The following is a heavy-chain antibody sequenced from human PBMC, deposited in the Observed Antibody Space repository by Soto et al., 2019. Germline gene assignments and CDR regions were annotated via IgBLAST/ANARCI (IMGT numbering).Heavy chain of an antibody. CDR1: GGSISCGDYY. CDR2: IYYSGST. V-gene: IGHV4-30-4*01. D-gene: IGHD3-22*01. CDR3: ARDLRFNYYDSSGYPGAFDI. Sequence: SETLSLTCTVSGGSISCGDYYWSWIRQPPGKGLEWIGYIYYSGSTYYNPSLKSRVTISVDTSKNQFSLKLSSVTAADTAVYYCARDLRFNYYDSSGYPGAFDIWGQGTMVTVSS. J-gene: IGHJ3*02.